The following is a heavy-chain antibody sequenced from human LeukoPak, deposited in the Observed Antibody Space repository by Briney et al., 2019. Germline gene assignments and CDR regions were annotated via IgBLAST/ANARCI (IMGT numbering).Heavy chain of an antibody. CDR3: ARGGGYSYGYYYYYMDV. J-gene: IGHJ6*03. V-gene: IGHV4-34*01. CDR2: INHSGST. D-gene: IGHD5-18*01. CDR1: GGSFSGYY. Sequence: PSETLSLTCAVYGGSFSGYYWSWIRQPPGKGLEWIGEINHSGSTNYNPSLKSRVTISVDTSKNQFSLKLSSVTAADTAVYYCARGGGYSYGYYYYYMDVWGKGTTVTVSS.